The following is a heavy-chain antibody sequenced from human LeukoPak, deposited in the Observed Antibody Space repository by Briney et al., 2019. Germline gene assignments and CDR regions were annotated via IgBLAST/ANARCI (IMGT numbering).Heavy chain of an antibody. D-gene: IGHD1-26*01. V-gene: IGHV3-15*01. CDR3: TTYASGSSYY. J-gene: IGHJ4*02. CDR1: GFTFSNAW. Sequence: GGSLRLSCAASGFTFSNAWMSWVRQAPGKGLEWVGRIKSQTDGGTTEYASAVKGRFTISRDDSKSTLFLQMNSLKTEDTATYYGTTYASGSSYYWGQGTLVTVSS. CDR2: IKSQTDGGTT.